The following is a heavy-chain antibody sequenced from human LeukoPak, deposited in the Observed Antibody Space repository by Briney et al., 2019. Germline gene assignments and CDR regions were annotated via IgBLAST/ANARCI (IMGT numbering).Heavy chain of an antibody. V-gene: IGHV4-4*07. J-gene: IGHJ6*03. CDR1: GGSISSHY. CDR2: IYISGDT. Sequence: SETLSLTCTVSGGSISSHYWSWIRQPAGKGLEWIGRIYISGDTDYNPSLKSRVTMFVDTSKNQFFLKLSSVTAADTAVYYCARDQRAYYHMDVWGKGTTVTVSS. CDR3: ARDQRAYYHMDV.